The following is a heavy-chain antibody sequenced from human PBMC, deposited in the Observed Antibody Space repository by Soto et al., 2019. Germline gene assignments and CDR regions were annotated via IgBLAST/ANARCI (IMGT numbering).Heavy chain of an antibody. CDR2: INHSGST. V-gene: IGHV4-4*02. Sequence: SETLSLTCAVSGDSINSSHWWSWVRQPPGKGLEWIGQINHSGSTNYNPSLKSRVTISVDTSKNQFSLKLSSVTAADTAVYYFAREDIEVLRFLEWDYYYYGMDVWGQGTTVTVSS. D-gene: IGHD3-3*01. CDR3: AREDIEVLRFLEWDYYYYGMDV. J-gene: IGHJ6*02. CDR1: GDSINSSHW.